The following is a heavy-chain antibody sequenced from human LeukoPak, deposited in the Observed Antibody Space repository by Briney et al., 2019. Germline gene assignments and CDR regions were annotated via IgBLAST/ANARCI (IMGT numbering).Heavy chain of an antibody. CDR2: ISASGGST. CDR3: AKDRNSGSYSFFDY. CDR1: GFTFSSYA. J-gene: IGHJ4*02. V-gene: IGHV3-23*01. D-gene: IGHD1-26*01. Sequence: GGSLRLSCAASGFTFSSYAMSWVRQAPGKGLEWVSAISASGGSTYYADSVKGRFPISRDNSKNTLYLQMNSLRAEDTAVYYCAKDRNSGSYSFFDYWGQGTLVTVSS.